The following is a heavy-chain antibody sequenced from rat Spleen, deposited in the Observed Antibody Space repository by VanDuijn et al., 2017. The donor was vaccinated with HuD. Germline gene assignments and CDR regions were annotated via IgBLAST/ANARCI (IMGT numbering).Heavy chain of an antibody. V-gene: IGHV5S23*01. Sequence: EVQLVESGGGLVQPGRSLKLSCAASGFTFSNYDMAWVRQAPTQGLEWVASLSTGGGNTYYRDSVKGRFTISRDNAKSTLYLQMDSLRSEDTATYYCASNVYYGLGWYFDFWGPGTMVTVSS. D-gene: IGHD1-6*01. J-gene: IGHJ1*01. CDR2: LSTGGGNT. CDR3: ASNVYYGLGWYFDF. CDR1: GFTFSNYD.